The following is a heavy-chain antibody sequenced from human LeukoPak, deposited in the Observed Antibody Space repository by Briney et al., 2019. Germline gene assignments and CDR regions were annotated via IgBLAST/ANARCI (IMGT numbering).Heavy chain of an antibody. CDR1: GYTFTSYY. CDR3: AEENVWGSYLGI. Sequence: ASLTVSCTASGYTFTSYYMHWVRQAPGQGLEWMGIINPSGGSTSYAQKFQGRVTMTRDMSTSTVYMELSSLRSEDTAVYYCAEENVWGSYLGIWGQGTMVTVSS. CDR2: INPSGGST. D-gene: IGHD3-16*02. V-gene: IGHV1-46*01. J-gene: IGHJ3*02.